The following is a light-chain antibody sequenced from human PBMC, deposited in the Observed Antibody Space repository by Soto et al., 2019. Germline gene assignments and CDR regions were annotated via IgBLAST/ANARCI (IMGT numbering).Light chain of an antibody. Sequence: GSLSLSPGERAPLSCRARQSVSGSDLAWYQQKPGQAPRLLIAGVSNRATGAPYRFSGRGSGTDFTLTISSLQPEDVAIYYCQQYDDLPITFGQGTRLEIK. V-gene: IGKV3-20*01. CDR3: QQYDDLPIT. J-gene: IGKJ5*01. CDR1: QSVSGSD. CDR2: GVS.